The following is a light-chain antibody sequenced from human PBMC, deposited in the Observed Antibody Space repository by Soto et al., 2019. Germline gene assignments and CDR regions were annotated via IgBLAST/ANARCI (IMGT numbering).Light chain of an antibody. J-gene: IGLJ3*02. CDR1: SSNIGADYD. V-gene: IGLV1-40*01. CDR2: GNI. Sequence: QSVLTQPPSVSGAPGQRVTISCTGSSSNIGADYDVHWYQQIPGKAPKLLIYGNINRPSGVPDRFSGSKSGTSASLAITGLQAEDEADYFSQSFDSGLSGSWVFGGGTKVTVL. CDR3: QSFDSGLSGSWV.